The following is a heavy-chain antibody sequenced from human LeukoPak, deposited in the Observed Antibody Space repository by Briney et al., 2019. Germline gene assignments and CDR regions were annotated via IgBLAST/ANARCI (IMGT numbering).Heavy chain of an antibody. Sequence: GASVKVSCKASGYTFTSYGISWVRQAPGQGLEWMGWISAYNGNTNYAQKLQGRVTMTTDTSTSTAYMELRSLRSDDTAVYYCARVSYDFWSGYPQASDYWGQGTLVTVSS. D-gene: IGHD3-3*01. CDR1: GYTFTSYG. CDR2: ISAYNGNT. V-gene: IGHV1-18*01. J-gene: IGHJ4*02. CDR3: ARVSYDFWSGYPQASDY.